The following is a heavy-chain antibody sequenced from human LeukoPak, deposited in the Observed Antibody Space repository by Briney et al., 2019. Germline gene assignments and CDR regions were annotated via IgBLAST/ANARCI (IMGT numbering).Heavy chain of an antibody. Sequence: PSQTLSLTXTVSGGSISSGSYYWSWIRQPAGKGLEWIGRIYTSGSTNYNPSLKSRATISVDTSKNQFSLKLSSVTAADTAVYYCATPRTSAVAGGDSDYWGQGTLVTVSS. CDR3: ATPRTSAVAGGDSDY. CDR1: GGSISSGSYY. J-gene: IGHJ4*02. CDR2: IYTSGST. D-gene: IGHD6-19*01. V-gene: IGHV4-61*02.